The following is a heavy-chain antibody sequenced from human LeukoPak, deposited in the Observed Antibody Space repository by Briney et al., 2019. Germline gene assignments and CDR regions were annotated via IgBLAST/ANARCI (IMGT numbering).Heavy chain of an antibody. J-gene: IGHJ4*02. CDR2: IKQDGSEK. Sequence: GGSLRLSCAASGFTFSSYWMSWVRQAPGKGLEWVANIKQDGSEKYYVDSVKGRFTISRDNAKNSLYLQMNSLRAEDTAVYYCARGMVYGMGRRILVYWGQGTLVTVSS. CDR1: GFTFSSYW. CDR3: ARGMVYGMGRRILVY. D-gene: IGHD2-8*01. V-gene: IGHV3-7*04.